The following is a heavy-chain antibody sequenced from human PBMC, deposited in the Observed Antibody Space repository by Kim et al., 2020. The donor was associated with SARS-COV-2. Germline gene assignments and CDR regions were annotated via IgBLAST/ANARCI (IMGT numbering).Heavy chain of an antibody. CDR3: ARDHPGDYGDLDY. J-gene: IGHJ4*02. CDR1: GFTFSSYG. D-gene: IGHD3-10*01. V-gene: IGHV3-33*01. Sequence: GGSLRLSCAASGFTFSSYGMHWVRQAPGKGLEWVAVIWYDGSKKYYEDSVKGRFTISRDSSKNTLYLQMNSLRAEDTAVYYCARDHPGDYGDLDYWGQGTLVTVSS. CDR2: IWYDGSKK.